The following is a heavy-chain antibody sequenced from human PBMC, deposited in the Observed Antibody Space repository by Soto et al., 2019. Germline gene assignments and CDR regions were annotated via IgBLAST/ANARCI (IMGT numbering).Heavy chain of an antibody. CDR1: GFTFSSYG. Sequence: QVQLVESGGGVVQPGRSLRLSCAASGFTFSSYGMHWVRQAPGKGLEWVAVIWYDGSNKYYADSVKGRFPISRDNSKNTLYLQMNSLRAEDTAVYYCARDNAHAFDIWGQGTMVTVSS. J-gene: IGHJ3*02. D-gene: IGHD2-2*01. V-gene: IGHV3-33*01. CDR3: ARDNAHAFDI. CDR2: IWYDGSNK.